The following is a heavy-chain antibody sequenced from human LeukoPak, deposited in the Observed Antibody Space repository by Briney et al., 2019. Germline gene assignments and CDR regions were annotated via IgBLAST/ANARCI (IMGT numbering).Heavy chain of an antibody. CDR1: GFTFSLYS. V-gene: IGHV3-21*01. Sequence: GGSLRLSCTPSGFTFSLYSINWVRQAPGKGLEWVSSISTKYIYYSDSVKGRFTISRDNAKNSVSLQMNSLRADDTAVYYCARYSATWGTVDYWGQGTLVTVSS. D-gene: IGHD6-13*01. J-gene: IGHJ4*02. CDR3: ARYSATWGTVDY. CDR2: ISTKYI.